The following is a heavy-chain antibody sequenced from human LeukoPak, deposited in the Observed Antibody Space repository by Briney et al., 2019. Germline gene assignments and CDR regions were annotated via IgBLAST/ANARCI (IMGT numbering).Heavy chain of an antibody. V-gene: IGHV3-74*01. CDR3: ARAPLHYYDSSDYSLGTFDI. CDR2: INSDGSST. CDR1: GFTFSSYR. Sequence: GSLRLSCAASGFTFSSYRMHWVRQAPGKGLVWVSRINSDGSSTAYADSVEGRFTISRDNARNTLYLQMNSLRGDDTAVYYCARAPLHYYDSSDYSLGTFDIWGQGTMVTVSS. J-gene: IGHJ3*02. D-gene: IGHD3-22*01.